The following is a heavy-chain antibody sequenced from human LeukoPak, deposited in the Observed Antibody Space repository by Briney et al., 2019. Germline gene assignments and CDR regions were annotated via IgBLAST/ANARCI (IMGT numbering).Heavy chain of an antibody. CDR3: ASSGRYYYGSGTDKQLLYYYYYYGMDV. Sequence: ASVKVSCKASGYTFTSYGISWVRQAPGQGLEWMGWISAYNGNTNYAQKLQGRVTMTTDTSTSTAYMELRSLRSDDTAVYYCASSGRYYYGSGTDKQLLYYYYYYGMDVWGQGTTVTVSS. CDR1: GYTFTSYG. D-gene: IGHD3-10*01. CDR2: ISAYNGNT. V-gene: IGHV1-18*01. J-gene: IGHJ6*02.